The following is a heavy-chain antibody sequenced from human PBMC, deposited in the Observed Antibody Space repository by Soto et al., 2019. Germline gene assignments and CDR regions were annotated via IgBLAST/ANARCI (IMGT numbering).Heavy chain of an antibody. V-gene: IGHV3-9*01. CDR3: AKGAYPLLQHNWFDP. Sequence: GGSLRLSCAASGFTFDDYAMHWVRQAPGKGLEWVSGISWNSGSIGYADSVKGRFTISRDNAKNSLYLQMNSLRAEDTALYYCAKGAYPLLQHNWFDPWGQGTLVTVSS. CDR2: ISWNSGSI. J-gene: IGHJ5*02. CDR1: GFTFDDYA. D-gene: IGHD2-2*01.